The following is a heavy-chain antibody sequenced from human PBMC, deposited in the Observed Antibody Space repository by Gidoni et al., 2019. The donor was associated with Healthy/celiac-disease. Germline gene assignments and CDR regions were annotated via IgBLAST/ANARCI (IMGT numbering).Heavy chain of an antibody. Sequence: EVQLLESGGGLVQPGGSLRLSCAASGLPFSSYAMSWVRQAPGKGLEWVSAISGSGGSTYYADSVKGRFTISRDNSKNTLYLQMNSLRAEDTAVYYCAKDRGLESEVDYWGQGTLVTVSS. V-gene: IGHV3-23*01. CDR2: ISGSGGST. CDR1: GLPFSSYA. D-gene: IGHD3-10*01. CDR3: AKDRGLESEVDY. J-gene: IGHJ4*02.